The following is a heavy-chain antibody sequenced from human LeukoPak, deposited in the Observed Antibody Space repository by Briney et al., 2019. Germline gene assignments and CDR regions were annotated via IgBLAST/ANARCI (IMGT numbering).Heavy chain of an antibody. Sequence: SETLSHTCAVSSGSIFSSNWWSWVRQPPGKGLEWIGQIFHDGSTSYSPSLKSRVSMSVDKSKNQFSLKLSSVTAADTAVYYCARAGYYYDSTGYTDFDYWGQGILVTVSS. V-gene: IGHV4-4*02. CDR3: ARAGYYYDSTGYTDFDY. J-gene: IGHJ4*02. CDR2: IFHDGST. D-gene: IGHD3-22*01. CDR1: SGSIFSSNW.